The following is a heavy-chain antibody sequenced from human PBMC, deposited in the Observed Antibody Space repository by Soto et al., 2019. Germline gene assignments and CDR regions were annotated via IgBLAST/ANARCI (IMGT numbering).Heavy chain of an antibody. Sequence: SETLSLTCTVSGGSISSGDYYWSWIRQPPGKGLEWIGYIYYSGSTYYNPSLKSRVTISVDTSKNQFSLKLSSVTAADTAVYYCARAYCSGGSCFDYWGQGTLVTVSS. V-gene: IGHV4-30-4*01. CDR2: IYYSGST. J-gene: IGHJ4*02. CDR1: GGSISSGDYY. CDR3: ARAYCSGGSCFDY. D-gene: IGHD2-15*01.